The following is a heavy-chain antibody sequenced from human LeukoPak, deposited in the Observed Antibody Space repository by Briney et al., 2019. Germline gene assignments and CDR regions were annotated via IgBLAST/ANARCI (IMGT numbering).Heavy chain of an antibody. V-gene: IGHV1-69*06. CDR2: IIPVFGTA. CDR3: ARVGWELRYNEYYFDY. CDR1: GGTFSSYA. J-gene: IGHJ4*02. D-gene: IGHD1-26*01. Sequence: SVKVSCKASGGTFSSYAISWVRQAPGQGPEWMGGIIPVFGTANYAQKFQGRVTITADKSTSTAYMELSSLRSEDTAVYYCARVGWELRYNEYYFDYWGQGTLVTVSS.